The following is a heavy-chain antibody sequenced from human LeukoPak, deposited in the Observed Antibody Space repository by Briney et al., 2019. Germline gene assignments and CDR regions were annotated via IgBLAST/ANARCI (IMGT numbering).Heavy chain of an antibody. J-gene: IGHJ4*02. V-gene: IGHV4-39*01. CDR1: GGSISSSSYY. D-gene: IGHD3-10*01. CDR3: ARHSGPPYYFDY. Sequence: PSETLSLTCTVSGGSISSSSYYWGWIRQPPGKGLEWNGSIYYSGSTYYNPSLKSRVTISVDTSKNQFSLKLSSVTAADTAVYYCARHSGPPYYFDYWGQGTLVTVSS. CDR2: IYYSGST.